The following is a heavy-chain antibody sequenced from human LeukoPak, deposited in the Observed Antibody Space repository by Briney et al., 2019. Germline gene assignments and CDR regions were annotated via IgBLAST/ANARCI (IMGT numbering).Heavy chain of an antibody. CDR2: ISSSGSTI. CDR1: GFSFSNYE. CDR3: AKDRPSKYYYGSGSYLLSPLFDY. D-gene: IGHD3-10*01. Sequence: GGSLRLSCEASGFSFSNYEMNWVRQAPGKGLEWVSYISSSGSTINYADSVKGRFTISRDNSKNSLYLQMNSLRTEDTALYYCAKDRPSKYYYGSGSYLLSPLFDYWGQGTLVTVSS. V-gene: IGHV3-48*03. J-gene: IGHJ4*02.